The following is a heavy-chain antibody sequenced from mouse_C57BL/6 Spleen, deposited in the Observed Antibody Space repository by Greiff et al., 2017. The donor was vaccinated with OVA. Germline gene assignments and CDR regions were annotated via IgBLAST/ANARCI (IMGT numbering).Heavy chain of an antibody. CDR2: IYPGDGDT. Sequence: VKLQESGAELVKPGASVKISCKASGYAFSSYWMNWVKQRPGKGLEWIGQIYPGDGDTNYNGKFKGKATLTADKSSSTAYMQLSSLTSEDSAVYFCARATVVNYFDYWGQGTTLTVSS. CDR1: GYAFSSYW. D-gene: IGHD1-1*01. J-gene: IGHJ2*01. CDR3: ARATVVNYFDY. V-gene: IGHV1-80*01.